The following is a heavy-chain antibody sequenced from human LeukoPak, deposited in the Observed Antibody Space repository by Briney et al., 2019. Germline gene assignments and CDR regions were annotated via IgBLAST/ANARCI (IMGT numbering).Heavy chain of an antibody. D-gene: IGHD3-16*01. CDR1: GYTFTSYG. CDR3: ARSRFLGGFGP. Sequence: ASGKVSCKASGYTFTSYGISWVRQAPGQGLEWMGWINAYNGNTNYAQKLQGRGTMTTDTPTSTAYMELRSLRSDDTAVYYCARSRFLGGFGPWGQGTLVTVSS. CDR2: INAYNGNT. V-gene: IGHV1-18*04. J-gene: IGHJ5*02.